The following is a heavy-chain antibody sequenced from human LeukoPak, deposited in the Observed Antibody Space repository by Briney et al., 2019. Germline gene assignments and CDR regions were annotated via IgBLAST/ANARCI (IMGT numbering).Heavy chain of an antibody. CDR3: ARDGTAPGLCFDL. D-gene: IGHD1/OR15-1a*01. CDR2: IRQDGGEK. CDR1: GFTFSSYW. J-gene: IGHJ4*01. V-gene: IGHV3-7*01. Sequence: GGSLRLSCAVSGFTFSSYWMNWVRQAPGKGLEWVASIRQDGGEKSYVDSVKGRFTISRDNTKNSLYLQMSSLRAEDTAVYYCARDGTAPGLCFDLWGQGTLVTVSS.